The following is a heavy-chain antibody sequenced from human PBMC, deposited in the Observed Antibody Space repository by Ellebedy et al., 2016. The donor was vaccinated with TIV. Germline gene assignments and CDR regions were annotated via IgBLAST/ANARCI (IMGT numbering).Heavy chain of an antibody. CDR2: IKQDGSEK. J-gene: IGHJ4*02. D-gene: IGHD6-6*01. Sequence: GGSLRLSXTASGFTFSDYWMIRVRQAPGKGLEWVANIKQDGSEKFYVDSVKGRFTISRDNTKNSLYLQMDSLRAEDTAVYYCVRAIGSSSSFWGQGTLVTVSS. V-gene: IGHV3-7*04. CDR3: VRAIGSSSSF. CDR1: GFTFSDYW.